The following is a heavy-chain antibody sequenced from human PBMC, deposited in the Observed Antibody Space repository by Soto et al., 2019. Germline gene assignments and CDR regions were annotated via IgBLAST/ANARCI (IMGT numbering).Heavy chain of an antibody. CDR3: AREKWELYFDY. CDR1: GFTFSSYA. J-gene: IGHJ4*02. Sequence: QVQLVESGGGVVQPGRSLRLSCAASGFTFSSYAMHWVRQAPGKGLEWVAVISYDGSNKYYADSVKGRFTISRDNSKNTLYMQMNSLRAEDTAVYYCAREKWELYFDYWGQGTLVTVSS. V-gene: IGHV3-30-3*01. CDR2: ISYDGSNK. D-gene: IGHD1-26*01.